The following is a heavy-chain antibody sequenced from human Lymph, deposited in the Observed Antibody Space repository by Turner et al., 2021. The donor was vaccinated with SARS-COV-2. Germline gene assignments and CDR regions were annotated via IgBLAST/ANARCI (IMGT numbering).Heavy chain of an antibody. V-gene: IGHV3-53*04. Sequence: EVQLVKSGGGLVQPGGSLRLSCAASGITVSRNYMSWVRQAPGNGLEWISVIYSGGSSYYADSVKGRFTISRHNSKNTLYLQMNSLRAEDTAVYYCARDLDTAGGMDVWGQGTTVTVSS. CDR2: IYSGGSS. D-gene: IGHD5-18*01. CDR1: GITVSRNY. CDR3: ARDLDTAGGMDV. J-gene: IGHJ6*02.